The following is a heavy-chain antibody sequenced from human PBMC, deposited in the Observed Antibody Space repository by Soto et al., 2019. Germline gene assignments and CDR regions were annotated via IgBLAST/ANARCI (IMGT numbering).Heavy chain of an antibody. V-gene: IGHV3-30*18. CDR3: AKGVVREPAYFDY. J-gene: IGHJ4*02. CDR2: ISYDGTNE. D-gene: IGHD3-10*01. Sequence: GSLRLSCTVSGFTFSAFAMYWVRQAPGKGLEWVALISYDGTNEDYAESVRGRFTISRDNSKNTLYLDMNGLSAEDSAVYFCAKGVVREPAYFDYWGQGTLVTVSS. CDR1: GFTFSAFA.